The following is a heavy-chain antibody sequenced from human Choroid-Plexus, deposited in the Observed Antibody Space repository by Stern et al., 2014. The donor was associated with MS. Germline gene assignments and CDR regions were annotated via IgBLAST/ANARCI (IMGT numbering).Heavy chain of an antibody. CDR2: VSYDGSNK. CDR3: AKDRQYLTYFFDH. CDR1: GFTFGSCA. V-gene: IGHV3-30*18. D-gene: IGHD2/OR15-2a*01. J-gene: IGHJ5*02. Sequence: VQLVASGGGVVQPGRPLRLSCVASGFTFGSCAMHWVRQAPGKGLGLVAGVSYDGSNKYHADSVKGRFTISRDNSQNTLYMQMSSLRPEDTAVYYCAKDRQYLTYFFDHWGQGSLVTVSS.